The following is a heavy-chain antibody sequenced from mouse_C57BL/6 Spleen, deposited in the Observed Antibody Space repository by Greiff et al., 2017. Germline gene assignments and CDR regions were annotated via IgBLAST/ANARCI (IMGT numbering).Heavy chain of an antibody. CDR3: ERLGNYEAY. D-gene: IGHD2-1*01. Sequence: VQLQQSGAELARPGASVKMSCTASGYTFTSYTMHWVKQRPGQGLEWIGYINPSSGYTKYNQKFKDKATLTADKSASTAYMQLSSLTSEDSAVXYCERLGNYEAYWGQGTLVTVSA. J-gene: IGHJ3*01. V-gene: IGHV1-4*01. CDR1: GYTFTSYT. CDR2: INPSSGYT.